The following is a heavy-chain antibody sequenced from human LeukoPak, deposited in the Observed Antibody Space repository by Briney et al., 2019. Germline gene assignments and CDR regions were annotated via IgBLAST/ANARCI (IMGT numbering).Heavy chain of an antibody. V-gene: IGHV1-2*02. J-gene: IGHJ1*01. CDR3: ARGSAVFGADYSPRLQH. CDR1: GYTFTGYF. D-gene: IGHD3/OR15-3a*01. Sequence: VASVKVSCKASGYTFTGYFIHWVRQAPGQGLEWMGWINPNSGGTNFAQKFQGRVTMTRVTSVSTAYMELSRLRSDDTAVYCCARGSAVFGADYSPRLQHWGQGTLVTVSS. CDR2: INPNSGGT.